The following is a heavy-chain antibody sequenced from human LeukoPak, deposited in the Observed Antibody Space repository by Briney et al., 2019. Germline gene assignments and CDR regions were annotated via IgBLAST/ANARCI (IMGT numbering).Heavy chain of an antibody. CDR3: AVDRVPAAMRPYWFDP. V-gene: IGHV3-30*02. J-gene: IGHJ5*02. CDR1: GFTLSSYG. Sequence: GGSLRLSCAASGFTLSSYGMHWVRQAPGKGLEWVAFIWYDGSNKYYVDSVKGRFTIFRDNSKNTLYLQMNSLRVEDTAVYYCAVDRVPAAMRPYWFDPWGQGTLVTVSS. D-gene: IGHD2-2*01. CDR2: IWYDGSNK.